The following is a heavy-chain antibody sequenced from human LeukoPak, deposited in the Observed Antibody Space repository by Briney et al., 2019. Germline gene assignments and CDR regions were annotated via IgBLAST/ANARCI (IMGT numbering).Heavy chain of an antibody. J-gene: IGHJ6*03. V-gene: IGHV1-46*01. CDR2: INPSGGST. D-gene: IGHD4-23*01. CDR1: GYTFTGYY. Sequence: ASVKVSCKASGYTFTGYYMHWVRQAPGQGLEWMGIINPSGGSTSYAQKFQGRVTMTRNTSISTAYMELSSLRSEDTAVYYCARGRPDYGGNHPSYYYYYYYYMDVWGKGTTVTISS. CDR3: ARGRPDYGGNHPSYYYYYYYYMDV.